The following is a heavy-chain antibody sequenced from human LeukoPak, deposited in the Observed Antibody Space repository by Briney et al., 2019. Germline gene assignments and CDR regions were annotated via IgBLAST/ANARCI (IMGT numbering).Heavy chain of an antibody. Sequence: GASVKVSCKASGGTFSSYAISWVRQAPGQGLEWMGGIIPIFGTANYAQKFQGRVTITTDESTSTAYMELSSLRSEDTAVYYCARLVGASGAFDIWGQGTMVTVSS. CDR2: IIPIFGTA. V-gene: IGHV1-69*05. CDR3: ARLVGASGAFDI. CDR1: GGTFSSYA. D-gene: IGHD1-26*01. J-gene: IGHJ3*02.